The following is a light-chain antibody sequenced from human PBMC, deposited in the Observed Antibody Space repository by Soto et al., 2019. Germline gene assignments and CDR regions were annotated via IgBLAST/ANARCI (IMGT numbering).Light chain of an antibody. J-gene: IGKJ4*01. Sequence: IVMTHSPATLSVSPWEGATLSCRASQSISSNLAWYQQKPGQAPRLLMFRTSSRATGFPARFSGSGSGTEFNLTISSLQSEDFGVYYCQQYNNWPRATFGGGTKVDIK. CDR1: QSISSN. V-gene: IGKV3-15*01. CDR2: RTS. CDR3: QQYNNWPRAT.